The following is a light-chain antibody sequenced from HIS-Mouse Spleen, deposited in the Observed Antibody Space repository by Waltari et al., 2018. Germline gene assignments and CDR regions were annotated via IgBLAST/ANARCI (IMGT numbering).Light chain of an antibody. Sequence: SYVLTQPPSVSVAPGQTARITCGGNNIGSKSVHWYQQKPGQAPVLVVYDDSDRPSGIPGRFSGSNSGNTATLTISRVEAEDEADYYCQVWDSSSDHYVFGTGTKVTVL. V-gene: IGLV3-21*02. CDR3: QVWDSSSDHYV. J-gene: IGLJ1*01. CDR2: DDS. CDR1: NIGSKS.